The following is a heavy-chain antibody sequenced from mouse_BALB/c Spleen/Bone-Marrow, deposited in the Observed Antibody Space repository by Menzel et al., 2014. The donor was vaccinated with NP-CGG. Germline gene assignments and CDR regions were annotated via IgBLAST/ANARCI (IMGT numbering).Heavy chain of an antibody. CDR3: ARTYYDYDWFAY. CDR1: GYTFTSYW. V-gene: IGHV1-69*02. CDR2: IDPSDSYT. D-gene: IGHD2-4*01. J-gene: IGHJ3*01. Sequence: QVQLQQSGVEFVKPGASVKLSCKASGYTFTSYWMHWVKQRPGQGLEWIGEIDPSDSYTKYNQNFKGKATLTVDKSSSTAYMQLSSLTSEDSAVYYCARTYYDYDWFAYWDQGTLVTVPA.